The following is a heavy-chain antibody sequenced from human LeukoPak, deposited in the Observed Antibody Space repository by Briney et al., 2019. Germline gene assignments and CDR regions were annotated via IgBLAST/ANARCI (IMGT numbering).Heavy chain of an antibody. J-gene: IGHJ4*02. CDR3: ARVNYDILTGYSLDY. CDR1: GGSISSSNW. CDR2: IYHSGST. V-gene: IGHV4-4*02. D-gene: IGHD3-9*01. Sequence: PSETLSLTCAVSGGSISSSNWWSWVRQPPGKGLEWIGEIYHSGSTNYNPSLKSRVTISVDKSKNQFSLKLSSVTAADTAVYYCARVNYDILTGYSLDYWGQGTLVTVSS.